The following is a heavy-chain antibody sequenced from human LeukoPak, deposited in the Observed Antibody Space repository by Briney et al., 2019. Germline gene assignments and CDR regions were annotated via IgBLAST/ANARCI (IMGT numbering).Heavy chain of an antibody. Sequence: PSETLSLTCAVYGGSFSGYYWSWIRQPPGKGLEWIGEINHSGSTNYNPSLKSRVTTSVDTSKNQFSLKLSSVTAADTAVYYCARGLQLTGDYWGQGTLVTVSS. D-gene: IGHD6-13*01. CDR2: INHSGST. V-gene: IGHV4-34*01. CDR1: GGSFSGYY. CDR3: ARGLQLTGDY. J-gene: IGHJ4*02.